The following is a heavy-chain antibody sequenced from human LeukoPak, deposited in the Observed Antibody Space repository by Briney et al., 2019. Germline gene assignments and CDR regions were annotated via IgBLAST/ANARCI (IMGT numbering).Heavy chain of an antibody. D-gene: IGHD6-19*01. CDR1: GFTFSSYS. CDR2: ISSSSSTI. J-gene: IGHJ4*02. CDR3: AKDRIVMSGFFDY. Sequence: GGSLRLSCAASGFTFSSYSMNWVRQAPGKGLEWVSYISSSSSTIYYADSVKGRFTISRDNAKNSLYLQMNSLRAEDTAVYYCAKDRIVMSGFFDYWGQGTLVTVSS. V-gene: IGHV3-48*01.